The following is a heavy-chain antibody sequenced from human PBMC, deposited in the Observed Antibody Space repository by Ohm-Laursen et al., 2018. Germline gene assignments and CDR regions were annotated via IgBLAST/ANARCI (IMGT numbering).Heavy chain of an antibody. CDR3: ARDGAFGDEYVNHNKGMDV. CDR1: GGTFSDYA. D-gene: IGHD3-3*01. V-gene: IGHV1-69*04. Sequence: SVKVSCKASGGTFSDYAISWVRQAPGEGLEWMGRIIPILGMANYAQKFQDRVTITADISTSTAYMELRSLTSDDTAVYYCARDGAFGDEYVNHNKGMDVWGQGTMVTVSS. J-gene: IGHJ6*02. CDR2: IIPILGMA.